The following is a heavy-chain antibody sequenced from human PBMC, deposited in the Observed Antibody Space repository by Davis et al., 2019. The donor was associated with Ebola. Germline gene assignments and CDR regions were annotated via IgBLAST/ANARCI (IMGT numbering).Heavy chain of an antibody. J-gene: IGHJ4*02. V-gene: IGHV3-23*01. Sequence: GESLKISCAASGFTFSNYAMSWVRQAPGKGLEWVSAISGSGGRTDYADSVKGRFTISRDNSKNTLYLQMNSLRAEDTAVYYCAKARVDSGSNPIFDYWGRGTLVTVSS. CDR3: AKARVDSGSNPIFDY. D-gene: IGHD1-26*01. CDR2: ISGSGGRT. CDR1: GFTFSNYA.